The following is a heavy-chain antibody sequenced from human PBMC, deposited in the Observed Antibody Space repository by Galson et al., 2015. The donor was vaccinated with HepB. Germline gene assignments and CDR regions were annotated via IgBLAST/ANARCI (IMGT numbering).Heavy chain of an antibody. CDR2: ISYDGSNK. V-gene: IGHV3-30-3*01. D-gene: IGHD3-16*02. Sequence: SLRLSCAASGFTFSSYAMHWVRQAPGKGLEWVAVISYDGSNKYYADSVKGRFTISRDNSKNTLYLQMNSLRAEDTAVYYCARAGYVWGSYRSYYFDYWGQGTLVTVSS. CDR3: ARAGYVWGSYRSYYFDY. CDR1: GFTFSSYA. J-gene: IGHJ4*02.